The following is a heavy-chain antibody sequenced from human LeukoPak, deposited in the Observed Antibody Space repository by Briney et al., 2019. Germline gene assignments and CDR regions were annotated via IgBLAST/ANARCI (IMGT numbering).Heavy chain of an antibody. CDR1: GYTFADYY. Sequence: ASVKVSCKASGYTFADYYMYWVRQAPGQGLEWMGWINPNSGATNYAQKFQGRVTLTTDTSINTAYMELSRLRSDDTAVYHCAGVTGDYSNRFGWFDPWGQGTLVTVSS. J-gene: IGHJ5*02. CDR3: AGVTGDYSNRFGWFDP. CDR2: INPNSGAT. V-gene: IGHV1-2*02. D-gene: IGHD4-11*01.